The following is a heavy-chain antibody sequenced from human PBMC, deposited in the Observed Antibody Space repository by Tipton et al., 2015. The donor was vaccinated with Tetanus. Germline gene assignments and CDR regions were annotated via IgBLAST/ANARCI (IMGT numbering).Heavy chain of an antibody. Sequence: TLSLTCSVSGGSLRSGYYWSWIRQHPGKGLEWIGYIYSSGTNYRKPSLERRVTISVDTSKNQFSLELRSVTAADTAVYYCASAPELCSSTNCCHASWGQGILITDSS. CDR3: ASAPELCSSTNCCHAS. CDR2: IYSSGTN. CDR1: GGSLRSGYY. V-gene: IGHV4-31*03. J-gene: IGHJ4*02. D-gene: IGHD2-2*01.